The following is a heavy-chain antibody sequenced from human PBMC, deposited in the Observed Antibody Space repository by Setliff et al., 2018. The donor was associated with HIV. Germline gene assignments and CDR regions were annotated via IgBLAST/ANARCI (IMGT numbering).Heavy chain of an antibody. D-gene: IGHD7-27*01. Sequence: PGESPKISCKGSGYRFASYWIGWVRQMPGKGLEWMGIIYPGDSATRYSPSFQGQVTISADKSISTAYLHWSSLKASDTAMYFCARLPTGDHHFDFWGEGTLVTVSS. J-gene: IGHJ4*02. V-gene: IGHV5-51*01. CDR3: ARLPTGDHHFDF. CDR1: GYRFASYW. CDR2: IYPGDSAT.